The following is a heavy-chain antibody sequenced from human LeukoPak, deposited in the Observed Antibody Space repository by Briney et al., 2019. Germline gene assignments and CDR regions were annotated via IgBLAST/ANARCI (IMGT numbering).Heavy chain of an antibody. CDR1: GVTVSVNY. J-gene: IGHJ4*02. CDR2: IHSDETT. CDR3: ARQNQFLDY. V-gene: IGHV3-66*02. D-gene: IGHD2/OR15-2a*01. Sequence: GGSLRLSCAASGVTVSVNYMIWVRQAPGKGLEWVSVIHSDETTYYADPVKGRFTIPRDNSKNTLYLQMNSLRPEDTAVYYCARQNQFLDYWGQGTLVTVSA.